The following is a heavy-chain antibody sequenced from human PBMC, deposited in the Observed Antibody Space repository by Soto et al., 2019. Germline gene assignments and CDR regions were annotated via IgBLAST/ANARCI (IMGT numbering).Heavy chain of an antibody. CDR3: ARDWTHYDSSGPGDY. CDR2: INPNSGGT. Sequence: GASVKVSCKASGYTFTGYYMHWVRQAPGQGLEWMGWINPNSGGTNYAQKFQGRVTMTRDTSISTAYMELSRLRSDDTAVYYCARDWTHYDSSGPGDYWGQGTLVTVSS. J-gene: IGHJ4*02. V-gene: IGHV1-2*02. CDR1: GYTFTGYY. D-gene: IGHD3-22*01.